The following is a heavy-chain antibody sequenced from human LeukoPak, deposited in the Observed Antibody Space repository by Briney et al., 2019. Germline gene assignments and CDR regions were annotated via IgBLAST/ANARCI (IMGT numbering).Heavy chain of an antibody. D-gene: IGHD3-22*01. Sequence: GGSLRLSCAASGFTFSDYYMSWIRQAPGKGLEWVSYISSSGSTICYADSVKGRFTISRDNAKNSLYLQMNSLRAEDTAVYYCARDSAYYYDSSGSFSYFDYWGQGTLVTVSS. CDR3: ARDSAYYYDSSGSFSYFDY. V-gene: IGHV3-11*01. CDR1: GFTFSDYY. CDR2: ISSSGSTI. J-gene: IGHJ4*02.